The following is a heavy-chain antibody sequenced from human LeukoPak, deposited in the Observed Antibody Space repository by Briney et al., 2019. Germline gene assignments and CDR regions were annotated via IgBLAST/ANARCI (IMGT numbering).Heavy chain of an antibody. J-gene: IGHJ6*03. V-gene: IGHV3-30*01. Sequence: GRSLRLSCAASGFTFSSYAMHWVRQAPGKGLEWVAVISYDGSNKYYADSVKGRFTISRDNSKNTLYLQMNSLRAEDTAVYYCARDHYDFWSGYSTGLYYYYYMDVWGKGTTVTVSS. D-gene: IGHD3-3*01. CDR1: GFTFSSYA. CDR3: ARDHYDFWSGYSTGLYYYYYMDV. CDR2: ISYDGSNK.